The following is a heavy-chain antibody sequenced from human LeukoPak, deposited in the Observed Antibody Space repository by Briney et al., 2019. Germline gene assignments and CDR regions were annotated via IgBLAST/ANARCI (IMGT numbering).Heavy chain of an antibody. CDR2: MNPNSGDT. Sequence: ASVKVSCKASGYTFTSYDINWVPQATGHGPEWMGWMNPNSGDTGYAQKFQGRVTMTRNTSINTAYIELSSLRSEDTAVYYCARGGGRDAFDIWGQGTMVTVSS. CDR1: GYTFTSYD. J-gene: IGHJ3*02. CDR3: ARGGGRDAFDI. V-gene: IGHV1-8*01.